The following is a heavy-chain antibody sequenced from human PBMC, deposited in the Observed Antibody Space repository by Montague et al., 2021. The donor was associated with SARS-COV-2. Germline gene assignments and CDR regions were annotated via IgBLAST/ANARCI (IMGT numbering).Heavy chain of an antibody. CDR2: IFWDDAK. CDR1: GFSLSTSGVG. D-gene: IGHD3-10*01. Sequence: PALVKPTQTLTLTCTFSGFSLSTSGVGVGWIRQPPGKALEWLAFIFWDDAKHYIPSLKTRLTITKDTSKNQVVLTMSNMDLVDTATYYCAHSVPTITALPTTPFDXWGQGTLVIVPS. CDR3: AHSVPTITALPTTPFDX. V-gene: IGHV2-5*02. J-gene: IGHJ4*02.